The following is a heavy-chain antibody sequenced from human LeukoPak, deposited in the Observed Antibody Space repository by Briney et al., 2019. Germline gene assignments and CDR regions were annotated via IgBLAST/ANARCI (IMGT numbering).Heavy chain of an antibody. J-gene: IGHJ4*02. CDR1: GYTFTGYY. D-gene: IGHD2-2*01. V-gene: IGHV1-2*02. CDR3: ARDMGDIVVVPAHLDY. Sequence: SVKVSCKASGYTFTGYYLHCVRQAPGQGLEGMGWINPNSGGTNYAQKFQGRATMTRDTSISTAYMELSRRRSDATAVYYCARDMGDIVVVPAHLDYWGQGTLVTVSS. CDR2: INPNSGGT.